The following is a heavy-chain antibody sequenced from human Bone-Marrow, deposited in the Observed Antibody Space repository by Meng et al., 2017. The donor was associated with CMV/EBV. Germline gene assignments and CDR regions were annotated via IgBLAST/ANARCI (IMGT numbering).Heavy chain of an antibody. Sequence: GESLKISCAASGFTFSSYSMNWVRQAPGKGLEWVSYISSSSSTIYYADSVKGRFTISRDNAKNSLYLQMNSLRAEDTAVYYCARGYYYDSSGYLVHTTSFDYWCQGTLVTVSS. CDR1: GFTFSSYS. J-gene: IGHJ4*02. CDR3: ARGYYYDSSGYLVHTTSFDY. CDR2: ISSSSSTI. D-gene: IGHD3-22*01. V-gene: IGHV3-48*04.